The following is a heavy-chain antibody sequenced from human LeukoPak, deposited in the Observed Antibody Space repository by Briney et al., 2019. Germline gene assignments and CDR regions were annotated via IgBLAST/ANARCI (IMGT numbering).Heavy chain of an antibody. V-gene: IGHV1-69*04. Sequence: SVKVSCKASGGTFSSYAISWVRQAPGQGLEWMGRIIPILGIANYAQKFQGRVTITADKSTSTAYMKLSSLRSEDTAVYYCAIFLSTYYYDSSGYSIPVDYWGQGTLVTVSS. J-gene: IGHJ4*02. CDR3: AIFLSTYYYDSSGYSIPVDY. CDR1: GGTFSSYA. CDR2: IIPILGIA. D-gene: IGHD3-22*01.